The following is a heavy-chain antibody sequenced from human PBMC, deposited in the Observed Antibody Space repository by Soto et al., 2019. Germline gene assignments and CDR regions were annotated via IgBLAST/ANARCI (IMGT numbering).Heavy chain of an antibody. J-gene: IGHJ4*02. CDR1: GFTFSTYG. Sequence: QVQLVESGGGVVQPGRSLRLSCAASGFTFSTYGMHWVRQAPGKGPGGVAVIWYDGSNKRSADSLKGRFTISRDNSKNTLYLQMNSLTAEDTAVYYCARDSRRLRLGETFDFWGQGTLVIVSS. CDR3: ARDSRRLRLGETFDF. D-gene: IGHD3-16*01. V-gene: IGHV3-33*01. CDR2: IWYDGSNK.